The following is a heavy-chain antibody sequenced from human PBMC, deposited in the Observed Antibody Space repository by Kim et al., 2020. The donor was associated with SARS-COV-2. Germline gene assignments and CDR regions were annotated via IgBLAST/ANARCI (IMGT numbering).Heavy chain of an antibody. J-gene: IGHJ5*02. CDR3: ARDLAVAGP. Sequence: ASVKVSCKASGYTFPGYYFPLVRPAPGQGLEWMGWINPNSGGTNYAQKFQGRVTMTRDTSISTAYMELSRLRSDDTAVYYCARDLAVAGPWGQGTLVTVSS. D-gene: IGHD6-13*01. V-gene: IGHV1-2*02. CDR1: GYTFPGYY. CDR2: INPNSGGT.